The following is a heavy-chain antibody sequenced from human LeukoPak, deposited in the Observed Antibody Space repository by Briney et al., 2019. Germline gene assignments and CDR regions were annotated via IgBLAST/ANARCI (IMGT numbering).Heavy chain of an antibody. CDR2: ISGSGGST. CDR1: GFTFSSYA. CDR3: AIPRDSGSYFDY. V-gene: IGHV3-23*01. J-gene: IGHJ4*02. D-gene: IGHD1-26*01. Sequence: GGSLRLSCAASGFTFSSYAMHWVRQAPGKGLEWVSAISGSGGSTYYADSVKGRFTISRDNSKNTLYLQMNSLRAEDTAVYYCAIPRDSGSYFDYWGQGTLVTVSS.